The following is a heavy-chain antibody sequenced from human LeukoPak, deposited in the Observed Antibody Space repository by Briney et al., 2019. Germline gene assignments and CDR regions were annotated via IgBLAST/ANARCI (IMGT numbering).Heavy chain of an antibody. J-gene: IGHJ3*02. D-gene: IGHD3-16*02. CDR2: IYSDGIST. V-gene: IGHV3-74*01. CDR1: GFTFSSYW. CDR3: ASAIMITFGGVIAGRNDAFDI. Sequence: GGSLRLSCAASGFTFSSYWMHWVRQAPGKGLVWVSRIYSDGISTTYADSVKGRFTISRDNAKNTLYLQMNSLRVEDTAVYYCASAIMITFGGVIAGRNDAFDIWGQGTMVTVSS.